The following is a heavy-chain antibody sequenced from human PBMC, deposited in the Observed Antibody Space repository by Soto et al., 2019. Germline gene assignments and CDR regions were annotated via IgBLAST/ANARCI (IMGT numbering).Heavy chain of an antibody. CDR1: GGSITSSDYY. CDR2: IYYSGNT. D-gene: IGHD3-10*01. CDR3: ARLKDYSGSGNYHNWFDP. Sequence: PSETLSLTCTVSGGSITSSDYYWGWIRQPPGKGLEWIGSIYYSGNTYYNPSLKSRVTISVGTSKNQFSLNLSSVTAADTAVYYCARLKDYSGSGNYHNWFDPWGQGTLVTVSS. J-gene: IGHJ5*02. V-gene: IGHV4-39*01.